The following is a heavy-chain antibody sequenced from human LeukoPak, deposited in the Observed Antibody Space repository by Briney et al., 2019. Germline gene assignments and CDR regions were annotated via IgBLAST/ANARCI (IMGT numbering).Heavy chain of an antibody. CDR1: GDSISSSGYY. CDR3: ARRSLEQQLYWFDP. V-gene: IGHV4-39*01. Sequence: SETLSLTCPVSGDSISSSGYYWGWIRQPPGKGLEWIGTIYYSGSTYYNPSLKSRVTISVDTSKNQCSLRLSSVTAADTAVYYCARRSLEQQLYWFDPWGQGTLVTVSS. D-gene: IGHD6-13*01. CDR2: IYYSGST. J-gene: IGHJ5*02.